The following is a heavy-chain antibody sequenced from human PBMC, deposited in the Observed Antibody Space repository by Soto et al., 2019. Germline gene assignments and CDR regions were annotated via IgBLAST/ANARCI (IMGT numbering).Heavy chain of an antibody. Sequence: PSETPSLTCTVCGGSISSYYWSWIRQPPGKGLEWIGYIYYSGSTNYNPSLKSRVTISVDTSKNQFSLKLSSVTAADTAVYYCARYMSGGGSYLEHAFDIWGQGTMVTVSS. V-gene: IGHV4-59*01. CDR2: IYYSGST. J-gene: IGHJ3*02. CDR3: ARYMSGGGSYLEHAFDI. CDR1: GGSISSYY. D-gene: IGHD1-26*01.